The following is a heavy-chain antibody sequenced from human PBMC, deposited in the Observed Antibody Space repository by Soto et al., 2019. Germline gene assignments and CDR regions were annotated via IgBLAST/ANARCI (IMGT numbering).Heavy chain of an antibody. J-gene: IGHJ5*02. V-gene: IGHV4-30-2*01. CDR3: ARETRIAAAGNWFDP. CDR1: GGSISSGGYS. D-gene: IGHD6-13*01. CDR2: IYHSGST. Sequence: SETLSLTCAVSGGSISSGGYSWSWIRQPPGKGLEWIGYIYHSGSTYYNPSLKSRVTISVDRSKNQFSLKLSSVTAADTAVYYCARETRIAAAGNWFDPWGQGTLVTRLL.